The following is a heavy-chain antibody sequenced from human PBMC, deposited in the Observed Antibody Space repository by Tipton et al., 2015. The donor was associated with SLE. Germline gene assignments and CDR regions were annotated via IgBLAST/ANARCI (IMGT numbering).Heavy chain of an antibody. J-gene: IGHJ2*01. V-gene: IGHV3-48*01. CDR2: ISSSSSTI. CDR1: GFTFSSYS. D-gene: IGHD3-22*01. CDR3: ARERPYYYDSSGYSWYFDL. Sequence: SLRLSCAASGFTFSSYSMNWVRQAPGKGLEWVSYISSSSSTIYYADSVKGRFTISRDNAKNSLYLQMNSLRAEDTAVYYCARERPYYYDSSGYSWYFDLWGRGTLVTVSS.